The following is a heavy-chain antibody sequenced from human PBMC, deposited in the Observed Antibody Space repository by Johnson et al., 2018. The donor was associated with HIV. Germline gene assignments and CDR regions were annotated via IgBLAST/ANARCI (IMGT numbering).Heavy chain of an antibody. V-gene: IGHV3-7*01. J-gene: IGHJ3*02. CDR1: GFTFSSYW. D-gene: IGHD3-22*01. Sequence: VQLVESGGGVVQPGRSLRLSCAASGFTFSSYWMSWVRQAPGKGLEWVANIKQDGSEKYYVDSVKGRFTISRDNAKNTLYLQMNSLRAEDTAVYYCAKDWHYYDSSGYYPNDAFDIWGQGTMVTVSS. CDR2: IKQDGSEK. CDR3: AKDWHYYDSSGYYPNDAFDI.